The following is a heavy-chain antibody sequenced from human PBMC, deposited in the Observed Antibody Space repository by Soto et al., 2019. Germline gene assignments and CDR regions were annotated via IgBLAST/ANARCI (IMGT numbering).Heavy chain of an antibody. J-gene: IGHJ6*02. V-gene: IGHV3-30*18. Sequence: GGSLRLCCAASGFTFSSYGMHWVRQAPGKGLEWVAVISYDGSNKYYADSVKGRFTISRDNSKNTLYLQMNSLRAEDTAVYYCAKDLPISHDFLSGYYYYYYYGLDVWGQATTVTVSS. CDR1: GFTFSSYG. D-gene: IGHD3-3*01. CDR3: AKDLPISHDFLSGYYYYYYYGLDV. CDR2: ISYDGSNK.